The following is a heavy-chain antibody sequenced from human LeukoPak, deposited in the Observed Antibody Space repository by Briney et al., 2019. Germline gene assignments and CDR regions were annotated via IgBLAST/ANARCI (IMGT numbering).Heavy chain of an antibody. CDR3: ARAGHIVVVTASPGSAFDI. D-gene: IGHD2-21*02. V-gene: IGHV1-69*13. CDR1: GGTFSSCA. Sequence: SVKVSCKASGGTFSSCAISWVRQAPGQGLEWMGGIIPIFGTANYAQKFQGRVTITADESTSTAYMELSSLRSEDTAVYYCARAGHIVVVTASPGSAFDIWGQGTMVTVSS. J-gene: IGHJ3*02. CDR2: IIPIFGTA.